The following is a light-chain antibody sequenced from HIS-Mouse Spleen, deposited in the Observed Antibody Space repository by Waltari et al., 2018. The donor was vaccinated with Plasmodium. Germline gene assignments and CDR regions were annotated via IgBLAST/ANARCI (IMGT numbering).Light chain of an antibody. CDR2: DAS. CDR1: QSVSSY. V-gene: IGKV3-11*01. CDR3: QQRSNWLYT. J-gene: IGKJ2*01. Sequence: EIVLTQSPATLSLSPGERATLSCRASQSVSSYLAWYQQKPGQAPRLLIYDASNRATGIPARFSGSWSWTDFTLTISRLEPEAFAVYYCQQRSNWLYTFGQVTKLEIK.